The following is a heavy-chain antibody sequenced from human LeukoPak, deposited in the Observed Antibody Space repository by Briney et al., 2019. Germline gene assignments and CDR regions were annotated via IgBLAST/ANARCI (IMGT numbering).Heavy chain of an antibody. CDR2: IYSGGST. D-gene: IGHD1-20*01. Sequence: GGSLRLSCAASGFTVGSNYMSWVRQAPGKGLEWVSVIYSGGSTYYADSVKGRFTISRDNSKNTLYLQMNSLRAEDTAVYYCAINWNDGLFDPWGQGTLVTVSS. CDR3: AINWNDGLFDP. V-gene: IGHV3-53*01. J-gene: IGHJ5*02. CDR1: GFTVGSNY.